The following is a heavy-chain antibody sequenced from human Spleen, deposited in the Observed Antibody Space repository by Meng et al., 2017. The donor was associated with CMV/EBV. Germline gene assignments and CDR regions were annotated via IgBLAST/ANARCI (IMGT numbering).Heavy chain of an antibody. V-gene: IGHV1-18*01. CDR3: ARDQQLIPAEYFQH. Sequence: QVQLVQSGAEVKKPGASVKVYCQAYGYSFTSHGISWVRQAPGQGPEWMGWTSGYNGNKIYAQKFQRRVTMTTDTSTSTAYLELRSLRSDDTAVYYCARDQQLIPAEYFQHWGPGTLVTVSS. J-gene: IGHJ1*01. D-gene: IGHD6-13*01. CDR1: GYSFTSHG. CDR2: TSGYNGNK.